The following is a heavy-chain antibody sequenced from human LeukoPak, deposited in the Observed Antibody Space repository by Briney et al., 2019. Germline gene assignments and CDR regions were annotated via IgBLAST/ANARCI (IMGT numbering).Heavy chain of an antibody. CDR1: GFTFSSYG. CDR3: VRIRYDSSGRYFDN. Sequence: GRSLRLSCAASGFTFSSYGMHWVRQAPGKGLEWVAVIWYDGSDKYYADSVKGRFTISRDNSNNTLHLQMNSLRAEDTAVYYCVRIRYDSSGRYFDNWGQGTLVTVSS. CDR2: IWYDGSDK. J-gene: IGHJ4*02. V-gene: IGHV3-33*01. D-gene: IGHD3-22*01.